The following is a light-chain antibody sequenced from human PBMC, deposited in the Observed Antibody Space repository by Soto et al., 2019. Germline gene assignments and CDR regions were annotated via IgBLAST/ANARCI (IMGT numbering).Light chain of an antibody. V-gene: IGKV1-5*03. CDR2: LTS. Sequence: DIQMTQSPSTLSASVGDRVTITCRASQSVGPWLAWYQQKSGKAPKLLIYLTSTLQSGVPSRFSGSGSGTVFTLTISGVQPDDFATYYCQEYSAFSRAFGQGTKV. CDR3: QEYSAFSRA. J-gene: IGKJ1*01. CDR1: QSVGPW.